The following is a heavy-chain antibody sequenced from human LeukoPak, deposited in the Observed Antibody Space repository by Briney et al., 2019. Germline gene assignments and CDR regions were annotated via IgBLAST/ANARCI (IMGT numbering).Heavy chain of an antibody. CDR1: GGSISSGGYS. D-gene: IGHD5-24*01. CDR2: IYHSGST. CDR3: ARDDGYNWVY. Sequence: SQTLSLTCAVSGGSISSGGYSWSWIRQPPGKGLEWIGYIYHSGSTYYNPSLKSRVTISVDRSKDQFSLKLSSVTAADTAVYYCARDDGYNWVYWGQGTLVTVSS. J-gene: IGHJ4*02. V-gene: IGHV4-30-2*01.